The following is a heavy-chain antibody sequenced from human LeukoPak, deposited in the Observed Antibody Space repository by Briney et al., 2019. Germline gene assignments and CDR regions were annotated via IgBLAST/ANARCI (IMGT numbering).Heavy chain of an antibody. CDR1: GFTFSGYG. V-gene: IGHV3-30*19. CDR3: ARGYSTVGATDY. Sequence: PGRSLRLSCAASGFTFSGYGMHWARQAPGKGLEWVAVISYDGSNKYYADSVKGRFTISRDNSKNTLYLQMNSLRAEDTAVYYCARGYSTVGATDYWGQGTLVTVSS. CDR2: ISYDGSNK. D-gene: IGHD1-26*01. J-gene: IGHJ4*02.